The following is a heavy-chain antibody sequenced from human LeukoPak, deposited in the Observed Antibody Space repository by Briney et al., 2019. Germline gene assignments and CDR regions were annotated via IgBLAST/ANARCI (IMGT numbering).Heavy chain of an antibody. Sequence: SETLSLTCTVSGVSINNYYWNWIRQPPGKGLEWIGYIYYSGSTRYNPSLKSRVTISVDTSKNQFSLKLSSVTAADTAVYYCARPALDSSGYPIFDYWGQGTLVTVSS. CDR3: ARPALDSSGYPIFDY. V-gene: IGHV4-59*08. CDR1: GVSINNYY. D-gene: IGHD3-22*01. J-gene: IGHJ4*02. CDR2: IYYSGST.